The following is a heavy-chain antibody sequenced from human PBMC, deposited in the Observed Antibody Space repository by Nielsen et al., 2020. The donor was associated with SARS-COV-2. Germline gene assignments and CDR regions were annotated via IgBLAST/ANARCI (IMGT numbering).Heavy chain of an antibody. CDR2: ISGDGGST. V-gene: IGHV3-43*02. J-gene: IGHJ6*02. CDR3: ARDQRYSGSYWGGYYYYGMDV. D-gene: IGHD1-26*01. CDR1: GFTFDDYA. Sequence: GGSLRLSCAASGFTFDDYAMHWVRQAPGKGLEWVSLISGDGGSTYYADSVKGRFTISRDNAKNSLYLQMNSLRAEDTAVYYCARDQRYSGSYWGGYYYYGMDVWGQGTTVTVFS.